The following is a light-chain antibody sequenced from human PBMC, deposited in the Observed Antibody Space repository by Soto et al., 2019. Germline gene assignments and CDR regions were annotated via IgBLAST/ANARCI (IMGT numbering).Light chain of an antibody. J-gene: IGLJ2*01. Sequence: QSALTQSPSASASLGASVTLTCTLSSGHSSYAIAWHQQQPEKGTRYLMMLNSDGSHSSGVPIPDRFSSSSSWAERYLTISSLQYEDEAYYYCQTWGTGTLVFGGGTKLTVL. V-gene: IGLV4-69*01. CDR2: LNSDGSH. CDR1: SGHSSYA. CDR3: QTWGTGTLV.